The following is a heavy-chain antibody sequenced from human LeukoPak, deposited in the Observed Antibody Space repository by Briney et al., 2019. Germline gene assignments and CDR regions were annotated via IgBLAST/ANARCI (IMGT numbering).Heavy chain of an antibody. D-gene: IGHD4-17*01. CDR3: ARDFNYGDSSNYYMDV. V-gene: IGHV1-2*02. Sequence: ASVKVSCKASGYMFTGYYMHWVRQAPGQGLECLGWIYPNSGDTNYAQKFQGRVTMTRDTSISTAYMELSRLSSDDTAVYYCARDFNYGDSSNYYMDVWGKGTTVTVSS. CDR1: GYMFTGYY. CDR2: IYPNSGDT. J-gene: IGHJ6*03.